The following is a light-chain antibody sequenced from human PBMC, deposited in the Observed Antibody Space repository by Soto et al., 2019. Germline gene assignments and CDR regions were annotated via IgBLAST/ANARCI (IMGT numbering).Light chain of an antibody. CDR3: QQYYSLWT. J-gene: IGKJ1*01. Sequence: EILLTQSPGTLSLSPGERATLSCRASQSVSSSYLAWYQQKPCQAPRLLIYGASSRATGIPDRLSGSGSGTEFTLTINGMQAEDVAVYYCQQYYSLWTFGQGTQVDIK. CDR1: QSVSSSY. V-gene: IGKV3-20*01. CDR2: GAS.